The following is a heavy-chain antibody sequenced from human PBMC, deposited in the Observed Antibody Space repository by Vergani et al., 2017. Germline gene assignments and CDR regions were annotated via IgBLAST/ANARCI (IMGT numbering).Heavy chain of an antibody. CDR2: ISYDGSNK. CDR1: GFTFSSYA. V-gene: IGHV3-30*03. J-gene: IGHJ5*02. D-gene: IGHD4-17*01. Sequence: VQLVESGGGLVQPGGSLRLSCAASGFTFSSYAMSWVRQAPGKGLEWVAVISYDGSNKYYADSVKGRFTISRDNSKNTLYLQMNSLRAEDTAVYYCASHNYGDYGNWFDPWGQGTLVTVSS. CDR3: ASHNYGDYGNWFDP.